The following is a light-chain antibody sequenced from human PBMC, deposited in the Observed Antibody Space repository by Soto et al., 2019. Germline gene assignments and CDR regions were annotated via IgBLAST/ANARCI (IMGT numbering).Light chain of an antibody. Sequence: DIQMTQSPSSLSASVGDRVSITCRASQNIDDYVAWYQQKPGTPPKLLIFGAYILQSGVPSRFSGTGSGTDFILTISSLQPEDVATYYCQKYSKGPWTFGQGTKV. CDR3: QKYSKGPWT. J-gene: IGKJ1*01. CDR2: GAY. CDR1: QNIDDY. V-gene: IGKV1-27*01.